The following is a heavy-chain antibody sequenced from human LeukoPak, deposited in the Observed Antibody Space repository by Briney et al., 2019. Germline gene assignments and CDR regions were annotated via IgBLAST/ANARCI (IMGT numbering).Heavy chain of an antibody. CDR3: ARAGLERRPYYYYMDV. V-gene: IGHV4-39*07. Sequence: SETLSLTCSVSGGSVSSSSYYWGWIRQPPGKGLEWIGSIYYSGSTDYNPSLKSRVTISVDTSKNQSSLKLSSVTAADTAVYYCARAGLERRPYYYYMDVWGKGTTVTVSS. D-gene: IGHD1-1*01. J-gene: IGHJ6*03. CDR2: IYYSGST. CDR1: GGSVSSSSYY.